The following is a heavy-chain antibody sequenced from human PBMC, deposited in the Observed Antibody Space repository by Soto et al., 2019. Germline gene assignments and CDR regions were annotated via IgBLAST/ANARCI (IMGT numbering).Heavy chain of an antibody. CDR1: GGTFSSYA. V-gene: IGHV1-69*06. D-gene: IGHD2-15*01. Sequence: AASVKVSCKASGGTFSSYAISWVRQAPGQGLEWMGGIIPIFGTANYAQKFQGGVTITADKSTSTAYMELSSLRSEDTAVYYCARVGWPSGSSKFDIWGQGTMVTVSS. CDR2: IIPIFGTA. CDR3: ARVGWPSGSSKFDI. J-gene: IGHJ3*02.